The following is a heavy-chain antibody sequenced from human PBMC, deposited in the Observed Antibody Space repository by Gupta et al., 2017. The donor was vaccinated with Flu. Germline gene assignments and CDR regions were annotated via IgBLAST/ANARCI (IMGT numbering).Heavy chain of an antibody. V-gene: IGHV3-23*01. CDR1: GFTFSSYA. CDR3: AKAPLVVVVAATLDY. J-gene: IGHJ4*02. CDR2: ISGSGGST. Sequence: EVQLLEFGGGLVQPGGSLRLSCAASGFTFSSYAMSWVRQAPGKGLEWVSAISGSGGSTYYADSVKGRFTISRDNSKNTLYLQMNSLRAEDTAVYYCAKAPLVVVVAATLDYWGQGTLVTVSS. D-gene: IGHD2-15*01.